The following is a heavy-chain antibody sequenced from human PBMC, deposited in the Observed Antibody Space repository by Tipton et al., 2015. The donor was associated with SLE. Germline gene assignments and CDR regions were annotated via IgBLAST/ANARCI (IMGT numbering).Heavy chain of an antibody. D-gene: IGHD3-10*01. CDR3: ARVGGRGYFQP. V-gene: IGHV4-59*01. CDR2: IYYSGST. CDR1: GGSISSYY. Sequence: LRLSCTVSGGSISSYYWSWIRQPPGKGLEWIGYIYYSGSTNYNPSLKSRVTISVDTSKNQFSLKLSSVTAADTAVYYCARVGGRGYFQPWGPGTLVAVSS. J-gene: IGHJ1*01.